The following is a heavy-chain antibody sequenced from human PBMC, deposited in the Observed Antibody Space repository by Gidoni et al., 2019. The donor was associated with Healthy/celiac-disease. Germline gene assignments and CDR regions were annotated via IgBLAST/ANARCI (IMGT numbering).Heavy chain of an antibody. V-gene: IGHV3-23*01. CDR1: GFTFSSYA. CDR3: AKDSSGWPYYFDY. CDR2: ISGSGGST. Sequence: EVQLLESGGGLVQPGGSLRLSCAASGFTFSSYAMSWVLQAPGKGLEWVSAISGSGGSTYYADSVKGRFTISRDNSKNTLYLQMNSLRAEDTAVYYCAKDSSGWPYYFDYWGQGTLVTVSS. D-gene: IGHD6-19*01. J-gene: IGHJ4*02.